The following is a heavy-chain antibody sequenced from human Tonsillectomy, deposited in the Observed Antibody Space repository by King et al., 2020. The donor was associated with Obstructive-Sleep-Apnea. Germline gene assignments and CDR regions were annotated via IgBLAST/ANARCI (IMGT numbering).Heavy chain of an antibody. Sequence: VQLVESGGGLVQPGGSLRLSCAASGFTFSSYSMHWVRQGPGEGLEWFSYISSSSSTIYYADSVKGRFTISRDNARNSLTLQINSLRAEDTAVYFCARERGYYDSSGYAPILDYWGQGILVTVSS. CDR1: GFTFSSYS. CDR3: ARERGYYDSSGYAPILDY. J-gene: IGHJ4*02. CDR2: ISSSSSTI. D-gene: IGHD3-22*01. V-gene: IGHV3-48*04.